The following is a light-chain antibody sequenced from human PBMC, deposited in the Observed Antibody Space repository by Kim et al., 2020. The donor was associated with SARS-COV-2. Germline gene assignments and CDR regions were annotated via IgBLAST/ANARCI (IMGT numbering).Light chain of an antibody. CDR3: ASSDAAISGLV. J-gene: IGLJ2*01. V-gene: IGLV2-8*01. CDR1: SGNVGSYYF. Sequence: GQSITISCTGTSGNVGSYYFFCCHQQHRGNAHLLIICDDTRPSAGPDRCSAASSGGKTALVTSSGLSDDEADYYCASSDAAISGLVFGGGTQLTVL. CDR2: DDT.